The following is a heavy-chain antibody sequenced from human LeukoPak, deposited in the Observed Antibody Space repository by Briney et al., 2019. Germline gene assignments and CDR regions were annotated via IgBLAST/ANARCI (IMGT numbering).Heavy chain of an antibody. CDR3: AKRIQSAMATGY. V-gene: IGHV3-20*04. CDR2: INWNGGST. Sequence: GGSLRLSCAASGFTFDDYGMSWVRQAPGKGLEWVSGINWNGGSTGYADSVKGRFTISRDNAKNSLYLQMNSLRAEDTAVYYCAKRIQSAMATGYWGQGTLVTVSS. CDR1: GFTFDDYG. D-gene: IGHD5-18*01. J-gene: IGHJ4*02.